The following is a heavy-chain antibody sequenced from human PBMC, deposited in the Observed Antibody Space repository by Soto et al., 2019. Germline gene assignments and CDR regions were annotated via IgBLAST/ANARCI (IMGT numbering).Heavy chain of an antibody. V-gene: IGHV4-59*08. J-gene: IGHJ5*02. D-gene: IGHD3-3*01. CDR1: GGSISSYY. CDR2: IYYSGST. Sequence: SETLSLTCTVSGGSISSYYWSWIRQPPGKGLEWIGYIYYSGSTNYNPSLKSRVTISVDTSKNQFSLKLSSVTAADTAMYYCAGTYYDFRSGYSGWFDPWGQGTLVTVS. CDR3: AGTYYDFRSGYSGWFDP.